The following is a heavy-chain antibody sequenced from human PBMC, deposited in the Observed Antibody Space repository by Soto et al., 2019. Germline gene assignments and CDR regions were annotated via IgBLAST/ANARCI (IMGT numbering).Heavy chain of an antibody. Sequence: QVQLVQSGGEVKRPGASVKVSCKTSGYTFSNYGITWVRQAPGQPLEWLGWISLYSDGTNYAQKFQGRVSMTTDTSTTTAYMELSSLRSDDTAIYYCARMATSGTLNWFDPWGQGTLVTVSS. CDR1: GYTFSNYG. CDR2: ISLYSDGT. J-gene: IGHJ5*02. CDR3: ARMATSGTLNWFDP. V-gene: IGHV1-18*01.